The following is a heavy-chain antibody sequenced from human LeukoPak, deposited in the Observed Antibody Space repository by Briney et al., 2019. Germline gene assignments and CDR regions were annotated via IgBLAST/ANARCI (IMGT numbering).Heavy chain of an antibody. CDR2: IYTSGST. J-gene: IGHJ5*02. CDR1: GGSISSYY. V-gene: IGHV4-4*09. Sequence: SETLSLTCTVSGGSISSYYWSWIRQPPGKGLEWIGYIYTSGSTNYNPSLKSRVTISVDTSKNQFSLKLSSVTAADTAVYYCARQGGYSGYDEFDWFDPWGQGTLVTVSS. CDR3: ARQGGYSGYDEFDWFDP. D-gene: IGHD5-12*01.